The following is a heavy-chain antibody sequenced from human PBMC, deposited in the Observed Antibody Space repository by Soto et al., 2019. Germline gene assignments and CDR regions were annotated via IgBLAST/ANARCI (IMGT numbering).Heavy chain of an antibody. CDR1: GFTCDNYA. CDR2: ISWDSGSI. D-gene: IGHD6-25*01. V-gene: IGHV3-9*01. CDR3: AKDAAYYFDY. J-gene: IGHJ4*02. Sequence: SLRLSCAASGFTCDNYAMHWVRQDQGKGLEWVSGISWDSGSIDYADSVRGRFTISRDNARNSLYLRMSILRPEDTALYYCAKDAAYYFDYWGQGTLVTFSS.